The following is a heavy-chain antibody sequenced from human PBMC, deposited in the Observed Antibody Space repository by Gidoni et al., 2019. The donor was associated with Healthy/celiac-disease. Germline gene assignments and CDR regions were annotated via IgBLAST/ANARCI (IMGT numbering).Heavy chain of an antibody. Sequence: QVQLQQWGAGLLTPSETLSLTCAVYGGSFSGSYWSWIRQPPGKGLEWIGEINHSGSTNYNPSLKSRVTISVDTSKNQFSLKLSSVTAADTAVYYCARGGRYGSGSYLPYNWFDPWGQGTLVTVSS. CDR1: GGSFSGSY. D-gene: IGHD3-10*01. V-gene: IGHV4-34*01. CDR3: ARGGRYGSGSYLPYNWFDP. CDR2: INHSGST. J-gene: IGHJ5*02.